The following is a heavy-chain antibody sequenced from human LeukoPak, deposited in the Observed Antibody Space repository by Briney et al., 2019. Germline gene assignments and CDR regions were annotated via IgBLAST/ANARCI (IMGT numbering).Heavy chain of an antibody. J-gene: IGHJ3*02. CDR1: GFTFSSYA. CDR3: AKEGGPFDI. D-gene: IGHD2-15*01. Sequence: GGSLRLSCAASGFTFSSYAMHWVRQAPGKGLEWVAVISYDGSNKYYADSVKGRFTISRDNSKNTLYLQMNSLRAEDTAVYYCAKEGGPFDIWGQGTMVTVSS. V-gene: IGHV3-30-3*01. CDR2: ISYDGSNK.